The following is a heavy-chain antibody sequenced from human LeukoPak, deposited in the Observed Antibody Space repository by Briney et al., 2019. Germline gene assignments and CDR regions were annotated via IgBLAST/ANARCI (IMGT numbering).Heavy chain of an antibody. CDR1: GGSISSKY. D-gene: IGHD2-15*01. J-gene: IGHJ6*02. CDR3: ARGQTPGANYYYYYGMDV. Sequence: SETLSLTCIVSGGSISSKYWNWIRQPPGKGLEWIGYIYNSGSTNYNPSLKSRVTISIDTSKNQFSLSLSSVTAADMAVYYCARGQTPGANYYYYYGMDVWSQGTTVTVSS. V-gene: IGHV4-59*01. CDR2: IYNSGST.